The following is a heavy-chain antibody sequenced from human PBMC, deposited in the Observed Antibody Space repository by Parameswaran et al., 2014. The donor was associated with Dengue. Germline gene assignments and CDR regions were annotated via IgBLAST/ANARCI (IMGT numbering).Heavy chain of an antibody. J-gene: IGHJ5*02. CDR3: ARGSITIFGVVSASSDWFDP. V-gene: IGHV4-61*02. Sequence: WIRQPPGKGLEWIGRIYTSGSTNYNPSLKSRVTISVDTSKNQFSLKLSSVTAADTAVYYCARGSITIFGVVSASSDWFDPWGQGTLVTVSS. CDR2: IYTSGST. D-gene: IGHD3-3*01.